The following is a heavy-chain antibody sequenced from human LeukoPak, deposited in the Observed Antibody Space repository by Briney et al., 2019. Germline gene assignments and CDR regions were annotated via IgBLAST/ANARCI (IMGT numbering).Heavy chain of an antibody. CDR3: ARDESFAGDYPY. CDR1: GFTFSSYG. Sequence: GGSLRLSCAASGFTFSSYGMHWVRQAPGKGLEWVANIKEDGSEKYYVDSVKGRFTISRDNAKNSLYLQMNSLRAEDTAVYYCARDESFAGDYPYWGQGTLVTVSS. J-gene: IGHJ4*02. CDR2: IKEDGSEK. V-gene: IGHV3-7*01. D-gene: IGHD4-17*01.